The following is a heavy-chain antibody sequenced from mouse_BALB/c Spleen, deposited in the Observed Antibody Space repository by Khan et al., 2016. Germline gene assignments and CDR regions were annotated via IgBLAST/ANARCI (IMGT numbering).Heavy chain of an antibody. V-gene: IGHV3-2*02. CDR3: ARYLHYFGSCYCCFDV. J-gene: IGHJ1*01. Sequence: EVQLQESGPGLVKPSQSLSLTCTVTGYSITSDYAWNWFRQFPGNKMERMGYIGYSGRTSLNQSFKSRITITRDTSRNKFFLQLNSVTTEDTYTYYCARYLHYFGSCYCCFDVWGAGTSVTVSS. CDR1: GYSITSDYA. CDR2: IGYSGRT. D-gene: IGHD1-1*01.